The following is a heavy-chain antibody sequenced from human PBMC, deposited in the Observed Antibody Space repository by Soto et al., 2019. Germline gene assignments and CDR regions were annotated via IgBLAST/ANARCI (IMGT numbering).Heavy chain of an antibody. D-gene: IGHD3-10*01. J-gene: IGHJ6*02. CDR3: ARANYGENYGMDV. V-gene: IGHV4-61*01. Sequence: PSETLSLTCTVSGGSVSSVSYYWSWIRQPPGKGLEWLGYIYYSGSTNYTPSHQGRLTIAVDTSKNQFAPKLRSVTAADTAVYYWARANYGENYGMDVWGQGTTVTVSS. CDR2: IYYSGST. CDR1: GGSVSSVSYY.